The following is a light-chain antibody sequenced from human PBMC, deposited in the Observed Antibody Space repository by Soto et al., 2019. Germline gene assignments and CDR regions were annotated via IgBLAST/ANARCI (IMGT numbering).Light chain of an antibody. CDR3: CSYAGTYSSHVV. V-gene: IGLV2-11*01. J-gene: IGLJ2*01. CDR2: DVN. CDR1: SSDVGGYNY. Sequence: QSALTQPRSVSGSPGQSVTISCVGTSSDVGGYNYVSWYQQHPGKAPKLMIYDVNKRPSGVPDRFSGSKSGNTASLTISGLQAEYEADYYCCSYAGTYSSHVVFGGGTKLTVL.